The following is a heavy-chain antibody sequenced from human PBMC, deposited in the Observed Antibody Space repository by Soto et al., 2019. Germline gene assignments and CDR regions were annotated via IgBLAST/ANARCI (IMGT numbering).Heavy chain of an antibody. CDR1: GGSFSGYY. J-gene: IGHJ6*02. CDR2: INHSGST. Sequence: QVQLQQWGAGLLKPSETLSLTCAVYGGSFSGYYWSWIRQPPGKGLEWIGEINHSGSTNYNPSLKSRVTIAVDTSKNQCSLKLSSVTAADTAVYYCARAAPEADYYYGMDVWGQGTTVTVSS. V-gene: IGHV4-34*01. D-gene: IGHD6-19*01. CDR3: ARAAPEADYYYGMDV.